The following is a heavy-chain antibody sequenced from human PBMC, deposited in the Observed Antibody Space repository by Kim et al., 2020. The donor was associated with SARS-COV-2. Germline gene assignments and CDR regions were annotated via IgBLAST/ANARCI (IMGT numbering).Heavy chain of an antibody. CDR2: VYYSGST. CDR1: GGSISSSSYY. CDR3: ARDHIHGYSSNWYGAGY. J-gene: IGHJ4*02. Sequence: SETLSLTCTVSGGSISSSSYYWGWIRQPPGKGLEWIGNVYYSGSTHYNPSLKSRVTISTDTSKNQFSLKLSSVTAADTAVYYCARDHIHGYSSNWYGAGYWGQGTLVTVSS. D-gene: IGHD6-13*01. V-gene: IGHV4-39*07.